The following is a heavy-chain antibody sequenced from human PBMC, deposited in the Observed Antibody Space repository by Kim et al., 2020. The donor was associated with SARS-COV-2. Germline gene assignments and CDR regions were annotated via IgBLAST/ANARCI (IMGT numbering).Heavy chain of an antibody. CDR1: GFTFSNSW. D-gene: IGHD2-21*02. V-gene: IGHV3-74*01. CDR2: INSDGSST. Sequence: GGSLRLSCAASGFTFSNSWMHWVRQGPGKGLMWVSRINSDGSSTGYADSVKGRFTISKDNAKNTLYLQLNSLTAEDTAVYYCALLRGTVVTLDYWGQGTL. CDR3: ALLRGTVVTLDY. J-gene: IGHJ4*02.